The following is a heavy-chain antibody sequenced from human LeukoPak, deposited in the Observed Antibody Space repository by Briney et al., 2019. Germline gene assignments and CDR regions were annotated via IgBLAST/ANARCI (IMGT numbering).Heavy chain of an antibody. CDR2: ISGSGDST. J-gene: IGHJ4*02. V-gene: IGHV3-23*01. Sequence: GGSLRLSCAASGITSSSYGMHWARQAPGKGLEWVSAISGSGDSTYCGDSVKGRFTISRDNSKNTLYLQMNSLRAEDTAVYYCAKTRPLDSSSWSHGDYWGQGTLVTVSS. CDR1: GITSSSYG. D-gene: IGHD6-13*01. CDR3: AKTRPLDSSSWSHGDY.